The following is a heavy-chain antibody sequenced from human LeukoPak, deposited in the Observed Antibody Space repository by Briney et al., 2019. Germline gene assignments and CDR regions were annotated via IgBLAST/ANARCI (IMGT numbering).Heavy chain of an antibody. CDR3: ARVGYSGYDYDY. CDR1: GDSISSYY. J-gene: IGHJ4*02. D-gene: IGHD5-12*01. CDR2: IYYSGST. V-gene: IGHV4-39*07. Sequence: PSETLSLTCTVSGDSISSYYWGWIRQPPGKGLEWIGSIYYSGSTYYNPSLKSRVTISVDTSKNQFSLKLSSVTAADTAVYYCARVGYSGYDYDYWGQGTLVTVSS.